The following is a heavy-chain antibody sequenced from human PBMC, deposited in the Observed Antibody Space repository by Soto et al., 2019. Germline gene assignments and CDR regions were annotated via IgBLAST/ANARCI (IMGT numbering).Heavy chain of an antibody. D-gene: IGHD3-16*02. J-gene: IGHJ4*02. CDR3: AKLQGGITFGGVIDLDY. Sequence: QPGGSLRLSCAASGFTFSSYGMHWVRQAPGKGLEWVAVISYDGSNKYYADSVKGRFTISRDNSKNTLYLQMNSLRAEDTAVYYCAKLQGGITFGGVIDLDYWGQGTLVTVSS. V-gene: IGHV3-30*18. CDR1: GFTFSSYG. CDR2: ISYDGSNK.